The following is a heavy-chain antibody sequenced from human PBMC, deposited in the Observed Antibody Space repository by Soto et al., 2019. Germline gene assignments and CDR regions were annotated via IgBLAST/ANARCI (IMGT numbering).Heavy chain of an antibody. V-gene: IGHV3-30*18. CDR3: AKDSTTVTTFDY. Sequence: PGGSLKLSCAASGFTFSSYGMHWVRQAPGKGLEWVAVISYDGSNKYYADSVKGRFTISRDNSKNTLYLQMNSLRAEDTAVYYCAKDSTTVTTFDYWGQGTLVTVSS. J-gene: IGHJ4*02. D-gene: IGHD4-4*01. CDR2: ISYDGSNK. CDR1: GFTFSSYG.